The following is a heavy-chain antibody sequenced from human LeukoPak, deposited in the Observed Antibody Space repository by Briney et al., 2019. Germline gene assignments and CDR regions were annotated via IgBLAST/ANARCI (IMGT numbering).Heavy chain of an antibody. CDR2: LNGDGTST. J-gene: IGHJ2*01. V-gene: IGHV3-74*01. CDR1: GFTVTTSW. D-gene: IGHD1-20*01. CDR3: ARGEVTGPDWYFDL. Sequence: GGSLRLSCAASGFTVTTSWIHWVRQAPGKGLMWVSRLNGDGTSTSYADSVRGRFTISRDNSKNTLYLQMNSLRAEDTAVYCCARGEVTGPDWYFDLWGRGTLVTVSP.